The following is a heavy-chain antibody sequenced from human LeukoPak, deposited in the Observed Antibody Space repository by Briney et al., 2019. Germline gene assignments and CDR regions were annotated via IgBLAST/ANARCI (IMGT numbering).Heavy chain of an antibody. J-gene: IGHJ4*02. CDR2: ISSSSSYI. CDR3: AGSPSRLRYFDWFMGY. D-gene: IGHD3-9*01. V-gene: IGHV3-21*01. Sequence: GGSLRLSCAASGSTFSSYSMNWVRQAPGKGLEWVSSISSSSSYIYYADSVKGRFTISRDNAKNSLYLQMNSLRAEDTAVYYCAGSPSRLRYFDWFMGYWGQGTLVTVSS. CDR1: GSTFSSYS.